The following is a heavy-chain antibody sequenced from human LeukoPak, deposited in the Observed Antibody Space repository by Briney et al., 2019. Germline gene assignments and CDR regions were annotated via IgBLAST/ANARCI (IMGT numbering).Heavy chain of an antibody. CDR2: ISSSSSYI. V-gene: IGHV3-21*01. CDR1: GFTFSSYS. D-gene: IGHD7-27*01. Sequence: GGSLRLSCAASGFTFSSYSMNWVRQAPGKGLEWVSSISSSSSYIYYADSVKGRFTISRDNAKNSLYLQMNSLRAEDTAVYYCASKRATGVNFDYWGQGTLVTVSS. J-gene: IGHJ4*02. CDR3: ASKRATGVNFDY.